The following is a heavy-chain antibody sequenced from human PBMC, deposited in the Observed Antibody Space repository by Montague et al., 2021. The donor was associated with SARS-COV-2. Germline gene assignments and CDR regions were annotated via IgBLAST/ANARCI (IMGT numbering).Heavy chain of an antibody. J-gene: IGHJ6*03. CDR2: IYYSGST. V-gene: IGHV4-59*01. Sequence: SETLSLTCTVSNVSINNYSRGWIRQAPGKGLEWIGHIYYSGSTNYNPSLKSRVTISVDPSKNQFSLKLSSVTAADTAVYYCAGTYYDFWSGFIHYYYMDVWGKGTTVTVSS. CDR1: NVSINNYS. D-gene: IGHD3-3*01. CDR3: AGTYYDFWSGFIHYYYMDV.